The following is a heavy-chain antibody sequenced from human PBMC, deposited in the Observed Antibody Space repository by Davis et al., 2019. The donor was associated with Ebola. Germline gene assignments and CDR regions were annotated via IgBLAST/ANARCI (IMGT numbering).Heavy chain of an antibody. V-gene: IGHV1-2*06. Sequence: AASVKVSCKASGYTFTNYYMHWVRQAPGQGLEWVGRINPNTGGTSYAQKFQGRVTMTRDTAISTAYMELSGLRSDDTAVYYCTVYNWRYWFDPWGQGTLVTVSA. CDR1: GYTFTNYY. CDR2: INPNTGGT. CDR3: TVYNWRYWFDP. J-gene: IGHJ5*02. D-gene: IGHD1-20*01.